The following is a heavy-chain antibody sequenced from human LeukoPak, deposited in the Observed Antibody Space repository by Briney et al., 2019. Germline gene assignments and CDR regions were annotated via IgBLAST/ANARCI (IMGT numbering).Heavy chain of an antibody. J-gene: IGHJ5*02. D-gene: IGHD4-17*01. V-gene: IGHV4-30-4*08. CDR1: GGSISSGDYY. Sequence: PSETLSLTCTVSGGSISSGDYYWSWIRQPPGKGLEWIGYIYYSGSTYYNPSLKSRVTISVDTSKNQFSLKPSSVTAADTAVYYCARDLHTPGDYGDYGSPPNWFDPWGQGTLVTVSS. CDR3: ARDLHTPGDYGDYGSPPNWFDP. CDR2: IYYSGST.